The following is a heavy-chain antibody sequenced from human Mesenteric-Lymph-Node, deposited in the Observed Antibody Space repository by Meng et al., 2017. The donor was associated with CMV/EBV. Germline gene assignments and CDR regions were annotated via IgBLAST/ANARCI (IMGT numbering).Heavy chain of an antibody. D-gene: IGHD3-10*01. CDR3: ARDRDYYGSGSYSLIDH. J-gene: IGHJ4*02. CDR1: YSCTGYY. Sequence: YSCTGYYIHWVRQAPGQGLEWMGWINPNSGGTNYAQKFQGWVTMTRDTSISTAYMELSRLRSDDTAVYYCARDRDYYGSGSYSLIDHWGQGTLVTVSS. V-gene: IGHV1-2*04. CDR2: INPNSGGT.